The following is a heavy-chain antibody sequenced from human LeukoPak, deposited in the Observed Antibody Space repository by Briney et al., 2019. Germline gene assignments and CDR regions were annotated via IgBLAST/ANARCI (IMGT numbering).Heavy chain of an antibody. V-gene: IGHV3-7*01. CDR2: IKQDGSEK. D-gene: IGHD2-2*01. CDR1: GFTLSNCW. CDR3: ARGLVVGPSAHSAIFDY. J-gene: IGHJ4*02. Sequence: GGSLRLSCAASGFTLSNCWMSWVRQAPGKGLEWVANIKQDGSEKYCVDSVKGRFTISRDNAKNSLYLQMNGLRAEDTAVYYCARGLVVGPSAHSAIFDYWGQGTLATVSS.